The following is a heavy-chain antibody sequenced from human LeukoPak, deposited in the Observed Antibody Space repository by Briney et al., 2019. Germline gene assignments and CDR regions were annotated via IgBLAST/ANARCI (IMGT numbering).Heavy chain of an antibody. J-gene: IGHJ3*02. CDR2: IYSGGST. CDR3: ARELAGTHAFDI. CDR1: GFTVSNNY. Sequence: GGSLRLSCAASGFTVSNNYMSWVRQAPGKGLVWVSSIYSGGSTYYTDSVKGRFTISRDDSKNTLYLQMNSLRAEATAVYYCARELAGTHAFDIWGQGTMVTVSS. D-gene: IGHD6-19*01. V-gene: IGHV3-66*01.